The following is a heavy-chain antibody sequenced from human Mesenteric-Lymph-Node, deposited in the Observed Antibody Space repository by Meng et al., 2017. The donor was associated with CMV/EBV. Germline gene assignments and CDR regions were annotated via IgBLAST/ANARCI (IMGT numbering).Heavy chain of an antibody. Sequence: QLHLQESGPGLVKPSETLSLTCTASGGSISSSSYYWGWIRQPPGKGLEWIGSIYYSVSTYYNPSLKSRVTISVDTSKNQFSLKLSSVTAADTAVYYCARPHYYVSGSSPWFDPWGQGTLVTSPQ. CDR2: IYYSVST. D-gene: IGHD3-10*01. CDR1: GGSISSSSYY. J-gene: IGHJ5*02. CDR3: ARPHYYVSGSSPWFDP. V-gene: IGHV4-39*01.